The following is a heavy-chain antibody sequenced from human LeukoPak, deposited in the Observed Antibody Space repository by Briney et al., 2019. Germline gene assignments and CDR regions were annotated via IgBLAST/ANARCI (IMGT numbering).Heavy chain of an antibody. J-gene: IGHJ4*02. D-gene: IGHD3-10*01. V-gene: IGHV1-18*01. Sequence: ASVKVSCEASGYTFTSYGISWVRQAPGQGLEWMGWISAYNGNTNYAQKLQGRVTMTTDTSTSTAYMELRSLRSDDTAVYYCASNMITMVRGVGVDYWGQGTLVTVSS. CDR1: GYTFTSYG. CDR3: ASNMITMVRGVGVDY. CDR2: ISAYNGNT.